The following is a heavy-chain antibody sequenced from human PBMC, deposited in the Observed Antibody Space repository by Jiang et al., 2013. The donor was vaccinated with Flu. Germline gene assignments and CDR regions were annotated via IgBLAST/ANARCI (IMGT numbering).Heavy chain of an antibody. V-gene: IGHV5-10-1*01. J-gene: IGHJ3*01. D-gene: IGHD3-22*01. Sequence: RIDPSDSYTNYSPSFQGHVTISADKSIGTAYLQWSSLKASDTAMYYCARLAPSYYYDSSGYSLGAFDFWGQGTMVTVSS. CDR2: IDPSDSYT. CDR3: ARLAPSYYYDSSGYSLGAFDF.